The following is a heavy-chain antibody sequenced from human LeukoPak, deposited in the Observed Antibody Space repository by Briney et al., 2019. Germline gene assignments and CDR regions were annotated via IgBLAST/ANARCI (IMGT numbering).Heavy chain of an antibody. J-gene: IGHJ4*02. CDR3: ASLKVTAIHLRDDY. V-gene: IGHV3-23*01. CDR2: ISGSGGST. D-gene: IGHD2-21*02. CDR1: GFTFSSYW. Sequence: GGSLRLSCEASGFTFSSYWMHWVRQAPGKGLEWVSAISGSGGSTYYADSVKGRFTISRDNSKNTLYLQMNSLRAEDTAVYYCASLKVTAIHLRDDYWGQGTLVTVSS.